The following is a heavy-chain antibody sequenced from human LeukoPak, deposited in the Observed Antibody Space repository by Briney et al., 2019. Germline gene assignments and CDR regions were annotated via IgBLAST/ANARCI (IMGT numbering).Heavy chain of an antibody. J-gene: IGHJ5*02. V-gene: IGHV4-39*07. D-gene: IGHD1-26*01. CDR3: ARILGYSGSYLGWFDP. CDR2: IYYSGST. CDR1: GGSISSSSYY. Sequence: SETLSLTCTVSGGSISSSSYYWGWIRQPPGKGLEWIGSIYYSGSTYYNPSLKSRVTISVATSRNQFSLKLSSVTAADTAVYYCARILGYSGSYLGWFDPWGQGTLVTVSS.